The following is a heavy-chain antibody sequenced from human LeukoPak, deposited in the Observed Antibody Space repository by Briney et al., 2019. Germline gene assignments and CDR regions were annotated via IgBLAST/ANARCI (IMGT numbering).Heavy chain of an antibody. Sequence: SETLSLTCTVSGGSISSYYWTWIRQPPGKGLEWIGYIDHSGSTNYNPSLKSRVSISSDTSKNQFSLELSSVTAADAAVYYCARLKATVSIHAYFDSWGQGTLVTVSS. V-gene: IGHV4-59*01. CDR3: ARLKATVSIHAYFDS. D-gene: IGHD4-17*01. CDR1: GGSISSYY. J-gene: IGHJ4*02. CDR2: IDHSGST.